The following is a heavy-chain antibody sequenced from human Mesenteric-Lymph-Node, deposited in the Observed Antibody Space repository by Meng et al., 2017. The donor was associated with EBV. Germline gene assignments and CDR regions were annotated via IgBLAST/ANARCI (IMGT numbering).Heavy chain of an antibody. CDR2: IHYSGST. J-gene: IGHJ4*02. CDR1: GGSVTSGSYY. D-gene: IGHD1-1*01. V-gene: IGHV4-61*01. Sequence: QVQRQEPGPGLVKPSATLALTCTVSGGSVTSGSYYWNWIRQPLGKRLEWIGYIHYSGSTNYNPSLKSQITISVDTSKNQLSLRVSHVTAADTAVYYCARGRRGVQYFDFWGQGALVTVSS. CDR3: ARGRRGVQYFDF.